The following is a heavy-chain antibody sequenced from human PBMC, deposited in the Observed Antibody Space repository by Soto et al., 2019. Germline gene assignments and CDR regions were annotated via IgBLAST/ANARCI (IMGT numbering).Heavy chain of an antibody. V-gene: IGHV4-34*01. CDR2: INHSGST. J-gene: IGHJ6*01. CDR1: VCCFIVYY. Sequence: PSSSXSLTGAFGVCCFIVYYFGLIRHPPGKGREWIGEINHSGSTNYNPSLKSRVTISVDTSKNQLSLKLSSVTAADTAVYYCARVRSIAATQSNYYYPGMEVRGQGTTVKVYS. D-gene: IGHD6-6*01. CDR3: ARVRSIAATQSNYYYPGMEV.